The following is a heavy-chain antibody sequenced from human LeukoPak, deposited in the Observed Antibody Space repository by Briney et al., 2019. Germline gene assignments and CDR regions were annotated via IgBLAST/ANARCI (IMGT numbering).Heavy chain of an antibody. J-gene: IGHJ5*02. CDR1: GFTFSSYG. V-gene: IGHV3-33*06. D-gene: IGHD6-19*01. CDR2: IWYDGSNK. CDR3: AKYAKTVSVAGFDT. Sequence: GGSLRLSCAASGFTFSSYGMHWVRQAPGKGLEWVAVIWYDGSNKYYADSVKGRFTISRDNSKNTLYLQMNSLRADDSALYYCAKYAKTVSVAGFDTWGQGTLVTVSS.